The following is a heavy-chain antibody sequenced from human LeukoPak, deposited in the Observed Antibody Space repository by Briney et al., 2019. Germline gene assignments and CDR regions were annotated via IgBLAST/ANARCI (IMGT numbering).Heavy chain of an antibody. CDR1: GGSISSYY. CDR2: IYYSGST. J-gene: IGHJ4*02. V-gene: IGHV4-59*12. Sequence: SETLSLTCTVSGGSISSYYWSWIRQPPGKGLEWIGYIYYSGSTNYNPSLKSRVTISVDTSKNQFSLKLSSVTAADTAVYYCARDEVGATMGLDYWGQGTLVTVSS. D-gene: IGHD1-26*01. CDR3: ARDEVGATMGLDY.